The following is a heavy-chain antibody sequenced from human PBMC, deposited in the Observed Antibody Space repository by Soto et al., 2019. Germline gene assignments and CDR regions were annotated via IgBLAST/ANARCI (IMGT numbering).Heavy chain of an antibody. D-gene: IGHD6-19*01. CDR3: ARASGWYPSDAFDI. V-gene: IGHV3-48*02. CDR1: GFTFATYS. CDR2: ISDSSGTR. J-gene: IGHJ3*02. Sequence: GSLRLSCAASGFTFATYSMNWVRQAPGKGLEWVSYISDSSGTRNYADSVKGRFTISRDNAKNSLYLQMNSLRDDGSALYYCARASGWYPSDAFDIWGQGTPVTVSS.